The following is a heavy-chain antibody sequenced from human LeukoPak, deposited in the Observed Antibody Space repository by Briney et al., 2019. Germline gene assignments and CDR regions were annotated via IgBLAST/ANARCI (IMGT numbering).Heavy chain of an antibody. CDR2: INPTGGST. Sequence: GASVKVSCKASGYTFTTYYMHWVRQAPGKGLEWMGKINPTGGSTTYAQKFQGRVTMTRDMSTNTVYMELSILRSGDTAVYYCARQGRSGSYSAFSWFDPWGQGTLVTVSS. CDR1: GYTFTTYY. D-gene: IGHD3-22*01. V-gene: IGHV1-46*01. J-gene: IGHJ5*02. CDR3: ARQGRSGSYSAFSWFDP.